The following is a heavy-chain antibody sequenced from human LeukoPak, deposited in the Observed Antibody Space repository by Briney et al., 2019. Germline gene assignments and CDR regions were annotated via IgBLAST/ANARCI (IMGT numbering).Heavy chain of an antibody. Sequence: GGSLRLSCAASGFTFSDYYMSWIRQAPGKGLEWVSYISSSGSTTYYADSVKGRFTISRDNAKNSLYLQMNSLRAEDTAVYYCARTQAGHYYYYYVDVWGKGTTVTVSS. J-gene: IGHJ6*03. CDR1: GFTFSDYY. CDR2: ISSSGSTT. CDR3: ARTQAGHYYYYYVDV. V-gene: IGHV3-11*01.